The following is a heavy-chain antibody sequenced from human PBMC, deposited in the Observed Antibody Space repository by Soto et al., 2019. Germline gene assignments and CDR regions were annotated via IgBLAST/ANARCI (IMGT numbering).Heavy chain of an antibody. CDR2: INPSGDAT. D-gene: IGHD3-9*01. CDR3: ALTGLVTRSFDY. J-gene: IGHJ4*02. Sequence: QVHLVQSGAEVRKPGASVKVPCKASGYTITSYYMHWVRQAPGQGLEWMGMINPSGDATSYARKFQGRVTMTRDRATSTVYMELSSLRSEDTAVYYCALTGLVTRSFDYWGQGTLVTVSS. V-gene: IGHV1-46*01. CDR1: GYTITSYY.